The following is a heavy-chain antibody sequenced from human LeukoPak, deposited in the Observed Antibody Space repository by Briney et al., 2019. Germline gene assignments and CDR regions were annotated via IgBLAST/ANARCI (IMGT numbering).Heavy chain of an antibody. CDR3: ARDLASNVLYSSGQSH. V-gene: IGHV1-2*02. CDR1: GYTFTGYY. Sequence: WVKVSCKASGYTFTGYYMRWVRQAPGQGLEWMGWINPKNGGTDYTQKFRGGVTMTRDTSISTFYMELSSLRSDDTAVYYCARDLASNVLYSSGQSHWGQGTLVTVSS. J-gene: IGHJ4*02. CDR2: INPKNGGT. D-gene: IGHD3-22*01.